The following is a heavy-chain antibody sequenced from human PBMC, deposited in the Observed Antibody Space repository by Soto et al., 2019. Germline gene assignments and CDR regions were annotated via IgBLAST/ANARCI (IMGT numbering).Heavy chain of an antibody. J-gene: IGHJ4*02. CDR3: ARSGYSFAWGY. D-gene: IGHD5-18*01. V-gene: IGHV3-53*01. CDR2: INSDGST. CDR1: GFLVNSAY. Sequence: EVQLVESGGGLIPPGGSLGISCAASGFLVNSAYMTWVRQAPGKGLEWLSMINSDGSTLYAETVKGRFTISRDNSKNRLDLQMNSLRAEDTAMYYCARSGYSFAWGYWGQGTLVIVTS.